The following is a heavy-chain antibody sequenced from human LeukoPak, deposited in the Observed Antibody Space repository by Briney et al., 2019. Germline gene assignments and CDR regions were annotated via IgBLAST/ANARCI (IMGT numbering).Heavy chain of an antibody. J-gene: IGHJ3*02. V-gene: IGHV4-59*01. CDR3: ARGNNWGVRNAFDI. CDR2: IYHSGST. D-gene: IGHD7-27*01. CDR1: GGSISTYY. Sequence: SETLSLTCTLSGGSISTYYWSWIRQPPGKGLEWIGYIYHSGSTNYNPSLKSRVTISVDTSKNQFSLKLSSVTAADTAVYYCARGNNWGVRNAFDIWGQGTMVIVSS.